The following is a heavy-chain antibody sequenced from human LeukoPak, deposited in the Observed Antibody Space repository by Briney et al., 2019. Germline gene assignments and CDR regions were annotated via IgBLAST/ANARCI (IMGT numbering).Heavy chain of an antibody. CDR2: ISSSSSYI. V-gene: IGHV3-21*01. J-gene: IGHJ1*01. CDR3: ARVGGSGYQYFQH. Sequence: GGSLRLSCAASGFTFSSYRMNWVRQAPGKGLEWVSSISSSSSYIYYADSVKGRFTISRDNAKNSLYLQMNSLRAEDTAVYYCARVGGSGYQYFQHWGQGTLVTVSS. D-gene: IGHD3-22*01. CDR1: GFTFSSYR.